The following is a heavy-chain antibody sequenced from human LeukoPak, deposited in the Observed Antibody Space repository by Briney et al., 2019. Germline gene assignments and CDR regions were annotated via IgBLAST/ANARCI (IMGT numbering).Heavy chain of an antibody. J-gene: IGHJ4*02. CDR3: AKGSGSSCYSPCDY. D-gene: IGHD2-15*01. CDR2: ICANDGNT. Sequence: GGSLRLSCAASGLTFRNYAMSWVRQAPGKGLEWVSVICANDGNTYYADAVKGRFTISRDNSKDTLYLQMDSLRAKDTAVYYCAKGSGSSCYSPCDYWGQGILVTVSS. CDR1: GLTFRNYA. V-gene: IGHV3-23*01.